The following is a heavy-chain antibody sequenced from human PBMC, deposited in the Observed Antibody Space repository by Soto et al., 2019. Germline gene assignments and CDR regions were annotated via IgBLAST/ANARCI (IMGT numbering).Heavy chain of an antibody. Sequence: PXGALRLSCAASGVTFSSYAMSWVRQAPGKGLEWVSAISGSGGSTYYADSVKGRFTISRDNSKNTLYLQMNSLRAEDTAVYYCANPYSSSSVYYYGMDSWGQGTTVTVSS. CDR2: ISGSGGST. CDR1: GVTFSSYA. CDR3: ANPYSSSSVYYYGMDS. V-gene: IGHV3-23*01. D-gene: IGHD6-6*01. J-gene: IGHJ6*02.